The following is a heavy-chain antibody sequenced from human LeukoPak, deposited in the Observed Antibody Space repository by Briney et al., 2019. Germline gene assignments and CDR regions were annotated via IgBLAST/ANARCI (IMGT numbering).Heavy chain of an antibody. Sequence: GGSLRLSCAASGFTFSSYSMNWVRQAPGKGLEWVSSISSSSSYIYYADSVKGRFTISRDNAKNSLYLQMNSPRAEDTAVYYCAIFRYDFWSGYPRHRRDAFDIWGQGTMVTVSS. CDR1: GFTFSSYS. CDR2: ISSSSSYI. J-gene: IGHJ3*02. V-gene: IGHV3-21*01. CDR3: AIFRYDFWSGYPRHRRDAFDI. D-gene: IGHD3-3*01.